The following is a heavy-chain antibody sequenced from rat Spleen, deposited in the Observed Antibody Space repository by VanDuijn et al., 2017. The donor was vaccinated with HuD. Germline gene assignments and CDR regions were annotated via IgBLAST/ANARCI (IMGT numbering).Heavy chain of an antibody. J-gene: IGHJ2*01. D-gene: IGHD1-4*01. Sequence: EVQLVESGGGLVQPGRSLKLSCVASGFTFNDYWMTWIRQAPGKGLEWVATIIYDGTRTFYRDSVQGRFTISRDNAENTLYLQMDSLRSEETATYYCARETGYNSYFDYWGQGVMVTVSS. V-gene: IGHV5-31*01. CDR3: ARETGYNSYFDY. CDR1: GFTFNDYW. CDR2: IIYDGTRT.